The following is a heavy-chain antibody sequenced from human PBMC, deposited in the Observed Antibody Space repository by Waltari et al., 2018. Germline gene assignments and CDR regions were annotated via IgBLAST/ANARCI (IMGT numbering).Heavy chain of an antibody. V-gene: IGHV4-30-2*01. J-gene: IGHJ3*02. CDR1: GGSISSGGYS. D-gene: IGHD3-3*01. CDR3: ARGGDYDFWSAQGHAFDI. CDR2: IYHSGST. Sequence: QLQLQESGSGLVKPSQTLSLTCAVSGGSISSGGYSWSWIRQPPGKGLEWIGYIYHSGSTYYNPSLKSRVTISVDRSKNQFSLKLSSVTAADTAVYYCARGGDYDFWSAQGHAFDIWGQGTMVTVSS.